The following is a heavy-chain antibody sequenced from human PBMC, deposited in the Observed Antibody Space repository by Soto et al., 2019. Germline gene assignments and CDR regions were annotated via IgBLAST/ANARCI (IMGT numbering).Heavy chain of an antibody. CDR3: ARDRYDSSGYVIIDAFDI. J-gene: IGHJ3*02. V-gene: IGHV4-30-2*01. CDR2: IYHSGST. Sequence: SETLSLTCAVSGGSISSGGYSWSWIRQPPGKGLEWIGYIYHSGSTNYNPSLKSRVTISVDKSKNQFSLKLSSVTAADTAVYYCARDRYDSSGYVIIDAFDIWGQGTMVTVS. D-gene: IGHD3-22*01. CDR1: GGSISSGGYS.